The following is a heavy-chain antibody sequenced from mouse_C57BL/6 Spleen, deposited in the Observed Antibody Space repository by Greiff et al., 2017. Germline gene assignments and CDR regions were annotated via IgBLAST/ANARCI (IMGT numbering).Heavy chain of an antibody. CDR1: GYTFTDYY. J-gene: IGHJ3*01. D-gene: IGHD4-1*01. Sequence: EVQLQQSGPVLVKPGASVKMSCKASGYTFTDYYMNWVKQSHGKSLEWIGVINPYNGGTSYNQKFKGKATLTVDKSSSTAYMELNSLTSEDSAVYYCAREGTGTWFAYGGQGTLVTVSA. V-gene: IGHV1-19*01. CDR2: INPYNGGT. CDR3: AREGTGTWFAY.